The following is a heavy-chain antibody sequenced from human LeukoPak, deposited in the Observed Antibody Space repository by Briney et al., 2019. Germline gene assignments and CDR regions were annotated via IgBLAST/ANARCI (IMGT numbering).Heavy chain of an antibody. Sequence: GRSLILSCAASGFIFNDYAMHWVRQAPGKGLEWVAVIAYDGNNKYYADSVKGRFTISRDYSKNTMYLQVNSLRAEDTAVYYCARDYSPAAIAGDYYFDYWGQGTLVTVSS. CDR2: IAYDGNNK. CDR3: ARDYSPAAIAGDYYFDY. D-gene: IGHD2-2*01. V-gene: IGHV3-30-3*01. CDR1: GFIFNDYA. J-gene: IGHJ4*02.